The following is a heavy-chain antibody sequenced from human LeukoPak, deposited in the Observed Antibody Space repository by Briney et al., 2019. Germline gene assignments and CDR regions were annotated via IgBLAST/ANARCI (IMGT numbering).Heavy chain of an antibody. V-gene: IGHV3-7*04. J-gene: IGHJ6*03. CDR1: GFTFSSYW. Sequence: PGGSLRLSCAAPGFTFSSYWISWFRQAPGKGLEGVANIKQDGSKKYYVDSVKGRFTISRDNAKNSLYLQMNSLRAEDTAVYYCARGGDQYYYDSSGPPGYYYMDVWGKGTTVTISS. CDR3: ARGGDQYYYDSSGPPGYYYMDV. D-gene: IGHD3-22*01. CDR2: IKQDGSKK.